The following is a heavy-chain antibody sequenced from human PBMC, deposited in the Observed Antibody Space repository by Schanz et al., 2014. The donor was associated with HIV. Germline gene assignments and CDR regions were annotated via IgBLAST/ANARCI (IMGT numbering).Heavy chain of an antibody. V-gene: IGHV4-59*02. J-gene: IGHJ4*02. D-gene: IGHD3-16*01. CDR1: GGSVSSYY. CDR2: IYYSGST. Sequence: QVQLQESGPGLVKPSETLSLTCSVFGGSVSSYYWSWIRQPPGKGREWIVYIYYSGSTNYNPSLKRGVPISLKPSKNPVVLKLSSVTAADTAVYYCARGGGYGGDIDYWGQGTLVTVSS. CDR3: ARGGGYGGDIDY.